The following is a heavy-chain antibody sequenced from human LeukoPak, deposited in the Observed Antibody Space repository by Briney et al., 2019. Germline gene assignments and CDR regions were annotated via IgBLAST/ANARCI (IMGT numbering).Heavy chain of an antibody. CDR1: GFTFSSYG. D-gene: IGHD3/OR15-3a*01. CDR3: ARVGPEKEAFDI. Sequence: PGGSLRLSCAASGFTFSSYGMHWVRQAPGKGLEWVAFIRYDGSNKYYADSVKGRFTISRDNAKNSLYLQMKSLRAEDTAVYYCARVGPEKEAFDIWGQGTMVTVSS. J-gene: IGHJ3*02. CDR2: IRYDGSNK. V-gene: IGHV3-30*02.